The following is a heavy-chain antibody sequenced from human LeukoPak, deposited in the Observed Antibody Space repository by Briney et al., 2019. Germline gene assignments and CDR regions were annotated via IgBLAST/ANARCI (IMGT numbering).Heavy chain of an antibody. CDR1: GYSISSGYY. Sequence: SETLSLTCAVSGYSISSGYYWGWIRQPPGKGLEWIGSISHSGSAYYNPSLKSRVTISVDTSKNQFSLRLISVTAADTAVYYCARASGSHGWFDPWGQGTLVTVSS. CDR3: ARASGSHGWFDP. CDR2: ISHSGSA. J-gene: IGHJ5*02. V-gene: IGHV4-38-2*01. D-gene: IGHD1-26*01.